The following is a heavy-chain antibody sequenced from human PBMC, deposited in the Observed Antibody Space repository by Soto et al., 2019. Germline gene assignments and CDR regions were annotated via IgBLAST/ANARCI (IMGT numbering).Heavy chain of an antibody. D-gene: IGHD5-18*01. CDR1: GFTFSSYG. CDR3: AKEDALGYSYADY. J-gene: IGHJ4*02. Sequence: EVQLLESGGGLVQPGGSLRLSCAASGFTFSSYGMSWFRQAPGKGLEWVSAITGSGGGTYYADSVKGRFTISRDNSKNTLYLQMNSLRAEDTAVYYCAKEDALGYSYADYWGQGTLVTVSS. V-gene: IGHV3-23*01. CDR2: ITGSGGGT.